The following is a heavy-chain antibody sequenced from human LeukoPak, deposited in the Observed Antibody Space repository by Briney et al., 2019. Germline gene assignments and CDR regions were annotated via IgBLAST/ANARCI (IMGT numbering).Heavy chain of an antibody. D-gene: IGHD1-7*01. J-gene: IGHJ3*02. CDR1: GFTFSSYG. V-gene: IGHV3-30*03. Sequence: PGGSLRLSCAASGFTFSSYGMHWVRQAPGKGLEWVAVISYDGSNKYYADSVKGRFTISRDNSKNSLYLQMNSLRDEDTAVYYCACGRNMGITGTTGAFDIWGQGTMVTVSS. CDR3: ACGRNMGITGTTGAFDI. CDR2: ISYDGSNK.